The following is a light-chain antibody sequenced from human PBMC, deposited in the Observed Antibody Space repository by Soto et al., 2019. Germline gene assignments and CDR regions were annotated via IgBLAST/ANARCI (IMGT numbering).Light chain of an antibody. CDR3: QQYGSSPRT. CDR1: QSVSSSY. J-gene: IGKJ1*01. CDR2: GAS. V-gene: IGKV3-20*01. Sequence: EIVLTQSPGTLSLSPGERATLSCRASQSVSSSYLAWYQQKPGQAPRLLIYGASSRATGIPDRFSGSGSGTEFTLTISRLEPEDFAVYYCQQYGSSPRTFCQGTKVEIK.